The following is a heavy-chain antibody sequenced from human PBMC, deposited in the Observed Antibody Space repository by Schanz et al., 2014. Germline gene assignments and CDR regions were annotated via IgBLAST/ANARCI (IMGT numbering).Heavy chain of an antibody. CDR3: EKGHGYSGLS. V-gene: IGHV1-2*06. CDR2: INPNTGGT. D-gene: IGHD5-12*01. CDR1: GYTFTDYY. J-gene: IGHJ5*02. Sequence: QVQLVQSGAEVKKPGASVKVSCKASGYTFTDYYMHWVRQAPGQGLEWMGRINPNTGGTNVAQKFQGRTTMTRDTSLTTAYMALNGLTSDGAAVYAREKGHGYSGLSWGQGTLLAVSS.